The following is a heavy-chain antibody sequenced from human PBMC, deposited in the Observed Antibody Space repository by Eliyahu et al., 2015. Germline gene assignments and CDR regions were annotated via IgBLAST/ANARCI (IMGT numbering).Heavy chain of an antibody. V-gene: IGHV1-46*01. J-gene: IGHJ3*02. CDR2: INPSGGST. CDR1: GYTFTSYY. Sequence: QVQLVQSGAEVKKPGASVKVSXKASGYTFTSYYMHWVRQAPGQGLEWMGIINPSGGSTSYAQKFQGRVTMTRDTSTSTVYMELSSLRSEDTAVYYCARDQIVVVPAAMVSDAFDIWGQGTMVTVSS. CDR3: ARDQIVVVPAAMVSDAFDI. D-gene: IGHD2-2*01.